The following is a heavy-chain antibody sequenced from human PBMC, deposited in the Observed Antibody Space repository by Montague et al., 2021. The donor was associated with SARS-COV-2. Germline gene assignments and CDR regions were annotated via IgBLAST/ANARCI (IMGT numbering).Heavy chain of an antibody. Sequence: SETLSLTCVVYGGSFSGYYWSWICQPPGKGLEWIGEINHSGSTXXXPSXXXRVTISVDTSKNQFSLKLSSVTAADTAVYYCARGRRILLWFGELFPGGDYYGMDVWGQGTTVTVSS. CDR1: GGSFSGYY. D-gene: IGHD3-10*01. V-gene: IGHV4-34*01. J-gene: IGHJ6*02. CDR3: ARGRRILLWFGELFPGGDYYGMDV. CDR2: INHSGST.